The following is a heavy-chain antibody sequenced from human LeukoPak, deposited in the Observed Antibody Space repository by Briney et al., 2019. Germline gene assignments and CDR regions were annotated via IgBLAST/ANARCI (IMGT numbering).Heavy chain of an antibody. Sequence: GGSLRLSCAASGFTFSNCWMSWVRQAPGKGLEWVANIKQDETEKGYVDSVKGRFTISRDNAKNSLYLQMNSLRNEDTAVYYCAREGNRRAFDIWGQGTMVTASS. D-gene: IGHD1-14*01. CDR1: GFTFSNCW. CDR2: IKQDETEK. J-gene: IGHJ3*02. CDR3: AREGNRRAFDI. V-gene: IGHV3-7*01.